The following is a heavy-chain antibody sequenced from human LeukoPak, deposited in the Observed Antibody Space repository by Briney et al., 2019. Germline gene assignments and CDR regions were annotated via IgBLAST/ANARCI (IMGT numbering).Heavy chain of an antibody. Sequence: PSETLSLTCTVSGGSLYNYYWSWIRQPPGKGLEWIGYICYIGNTDYNPSLKSRVTISVDTSKNQFSLKLSSLTAADTAVYYCARTTSPSRYADYQQIDYWGQGSLVTVSS. CDR1: GGSLYNYY. CDR2: ICYIGNT. D-gene: IGHD4-17*01. CDR3: ARTTSPSRYADYQQIDY. V-gene: IGHV4-59*01. J-gene: IGHJ4*02.